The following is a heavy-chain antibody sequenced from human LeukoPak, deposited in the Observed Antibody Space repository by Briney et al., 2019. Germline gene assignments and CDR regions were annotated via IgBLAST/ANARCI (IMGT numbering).Heavy chain of an antibody. CDR1: GFTFSSYA. CDR3: ARRSIAARPEVWFDP. V-gene: IGHV3-23*01. D-gene: IGHD6-6*01. Sequence: GGSLRLSCAASGFTFSSYAMRWVRQAPGKGLEWVSAISGSGGSTYYADSVKGRFTISRDNSKNTLYLQMNSLRAEDTAVYYCARRSIAARPEVWFDPWGQGTLVTVSS. CDR2: ISGSGGST. J-gene: IGHJ5*02.